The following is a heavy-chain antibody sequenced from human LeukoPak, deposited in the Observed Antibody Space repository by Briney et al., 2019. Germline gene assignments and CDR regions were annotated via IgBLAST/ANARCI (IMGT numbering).Heavy chain of an antibody. CDR3: ARDITSSSENAFDI. CDR1: GYTFISYN. Sequence: ASVKVSCKASGYTFISYNMHWVRQAPGQGLECMGWIDLNSGGTNYAQNFQGRVTMTRDTSLSTAYMELSRLRSDDTAVYYCARDITSSSENAFDIWGQGTMLTVSS. V-gene: IGHV1-2*02. D-gene: IGHD6-6*01. CDR2: IDLNSGGT. J-gene: IGHJ3*02.